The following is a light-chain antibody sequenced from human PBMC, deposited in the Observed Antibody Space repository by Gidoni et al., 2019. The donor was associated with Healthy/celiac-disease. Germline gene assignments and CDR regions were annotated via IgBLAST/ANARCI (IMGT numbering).Light chain of an antibody. J-gene: IGKJ5*01. CDR2: DAS. V-gene: IGKV1-13*02. CDR3: QQFNSYPIT. Sequence: IQFTQSPSSLSASVGDRVTITCRASQGISSALAWYQQKPGKAPKLLIYDASSVESGVPSRFSGSGSGKDFTLTISSLQPEDFATYYCQQFNSYPITFGQGTRLEIK. CDR1: QGISSA.